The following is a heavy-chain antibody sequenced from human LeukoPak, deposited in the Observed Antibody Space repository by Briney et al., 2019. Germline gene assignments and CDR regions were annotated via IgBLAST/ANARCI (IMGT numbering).Heavy chain of an antibody. CDR1: GGSISSSSYY. D-gene: IGHD1-26*01. CDR2: IYYSGST. V-gene: IGHV4-61*01. CDR3: AREVGATLDY. Sequence: SETLSLTCTVSGGSISSSSYYWGWIRQPPGKGLEWIGYIYYSGSTNYNPSLKSRVTISVDTSKNQFSLKLSSVTAADTAVYYCAREVGATLDYWGQGTLVTVSS. J-gene: IGHJ4*02.